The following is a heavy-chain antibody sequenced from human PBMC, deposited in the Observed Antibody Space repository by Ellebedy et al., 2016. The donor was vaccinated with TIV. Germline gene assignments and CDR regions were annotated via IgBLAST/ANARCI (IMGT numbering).Heavy chain of an antibody. CDR3: VRDTGDIVVVVGATRGWFDP. J-gene: IGHJ5*02. D-gene: IGHD2-15*01. CDR1: GYTFTSYG. Sequence: AASVKVSCKASGYTFTSYGISWARQAPGQGLEWMGWITAYNGNTNYAQKLQGRVSMTTDTSTSTAYKELRSLRSDDTAVYYCVRDTGDIVVVVGATRGWFDPWGQGTQVTVSS. CDR2: ITAYNGNT. V-gene: IGHV1-18*04.